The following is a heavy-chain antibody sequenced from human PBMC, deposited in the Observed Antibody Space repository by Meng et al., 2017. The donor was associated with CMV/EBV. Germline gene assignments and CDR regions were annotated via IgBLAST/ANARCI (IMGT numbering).Heavy chain of an antibody. V-gene: IGHV1-2*02. D-gene: IGHD1-1*01. J-gene: IGHJ4*02. Sequence: QVQLVKPGAEGKSPGASVKVSCQTSGYRFSDHYMHWVRQAPGQGLEWMGWIYPNSGGTHYAQKFQDRVTMTRDTSISTVYMELSRLTSDDTAVYYCVRDHNWGPDYWGQGTLVTVSS. CDR2: IYPNSGGT. CDR1: GYRFSDHY. CDR3: VRDHNWGPDY.